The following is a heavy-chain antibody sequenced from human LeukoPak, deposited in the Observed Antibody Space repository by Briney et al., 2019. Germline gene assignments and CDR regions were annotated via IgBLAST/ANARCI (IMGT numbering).Heavy chain of an antibody. J-gene: IGHJ4*02. Sequence: ASVKVSCKASGYTFTGYYMHWVRQAPGQGLEWMGWINPNSGGTNYAQKFQGRVTMTRDTSISTAYMELSRLRSDDTAVYYCAREMGLKLWFGELLLQRYFDYWGQGTLVTVS. CDR1: GYTFTGYY. D-gene: IGHD3-10*01. V-gene: IGHV1-2*02. CDR3: AREMGLKLWFGELLLQRYFDY. CDR2: INPNSGGT.